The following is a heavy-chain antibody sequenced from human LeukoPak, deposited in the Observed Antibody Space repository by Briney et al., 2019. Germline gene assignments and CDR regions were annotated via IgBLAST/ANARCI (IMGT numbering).Heavy chain of an antibody. Sequence: GGSLRLSCAASGFTFSSYGMHWVRQAPGKGLEWVAVISYDGSNKYYADSVKGRFTISGDNSKNTLYLQMNSLRAEDTAVYYCAKRHSTGPFDYWGQGTLVTVSS. J-gene: IGHJ4*02. D-gene: IGHD1-1*01. V-gene: IGHV3-30*18. CDR3: AKRHSTGPFDY. CDR1: GFTFSSYG. CDR2: ISYDGSNK.